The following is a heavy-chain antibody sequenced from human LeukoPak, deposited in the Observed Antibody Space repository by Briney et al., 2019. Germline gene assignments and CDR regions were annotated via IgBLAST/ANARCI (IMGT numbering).Heavy chain of an antibody. CDR2: TYYRSKWYN. Sequence: SQTLSLTCAISGDSVSSNSAAWNWIRQSPSRGLEWLGRTYYRSKWYNDYAVSVKSRITINPDTSKNQFSLQLNSVTPEDTAVYYCARERGLTYYYDSSGYYRSRDYYYYYMDVWGKGTTVTVSS. CDR1: GDSVSSNSAA. V-gene: IGHV6-1*01. J-gene: IGHJ6*03. CDR3: ARERGLTYYYDSSGYYRSRDYYYYYMDV. D-gene: IGHD3-22*01.